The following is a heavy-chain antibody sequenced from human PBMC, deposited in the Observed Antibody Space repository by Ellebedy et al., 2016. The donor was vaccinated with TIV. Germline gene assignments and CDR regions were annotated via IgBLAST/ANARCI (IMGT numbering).Heavy chain of an antibody. V-gene: IGHV3-15*01. D-gene: IGHD6-19*01. J-gene: IGHJ4*02. CDR1: GFTLSSYW. CDR3: ITEDYSSAWYNIY. Sequence: PGGSLRLSCAASGFTLSSYWMSWVRQAPGKGLEWVGRIKSKTDGGTTDHAAPVKGRFTISRDDSKNTLYLQMNSLKIEDTAVYYCITEDYSSAWYNIYWGQGTLVTVSS. CDR2: IKSKTDGGTT.